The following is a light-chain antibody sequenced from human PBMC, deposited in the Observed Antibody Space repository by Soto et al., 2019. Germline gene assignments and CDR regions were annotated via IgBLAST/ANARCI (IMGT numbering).Light chain of an antibody. J-gene: IGKJ1*01. V-gene: IGKV1-5*03. CDR3: QQYSSRWT. CDR1: QSISSW. Sequence: DIHMTQSPSTLSASIGDRVTITCRASQSISSWLAWYQQKPGKAPNLLIYNASTLESGVPSRFSGSGSGTEFTLTISSLQPDDFATYYCQQYSSRWTFGQGTKVEIK. CDR2: NAS.